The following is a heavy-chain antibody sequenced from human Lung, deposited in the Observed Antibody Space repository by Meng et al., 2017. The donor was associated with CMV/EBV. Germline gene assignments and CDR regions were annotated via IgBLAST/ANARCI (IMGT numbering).Heavy chain of an antibody. V-gene: IGHV1-69*10. CDR2: LIPILNAP. J-gene: IGHJ5*02. CDR3: ARALREYSSSSSDS. Sequence: SXXVSXKASGDMFSTYAITWVRQAPGQGLEWMGELIPILNAPNYAQKFQGRVRITADKSTTTAYMELSSLRSDDTAVYYCARALREYSSSSSDSWGPGKXVNGAS. CDR1: GDMFSTYA. D-gene: IGHD6-6*01.